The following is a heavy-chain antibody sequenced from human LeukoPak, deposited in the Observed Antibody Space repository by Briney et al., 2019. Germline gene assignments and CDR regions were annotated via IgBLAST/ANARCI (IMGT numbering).Heavy chain of an antibody. Sequence: GGSLRLSCAASGFTFSSYAMHWVRQAPGKGLEWVAGIWYDGSNKYYADSVKGRFTISRDNSKNTLYLQMNSLRAEDTAVYYCARRPKSLHYYDTTGFDYWGQGTLVTVSS. J-gene: IGHJ4*02. CDR2: IWYDGSNK. D-gene: IGHD3-22*01. CDR3: ARRPKSLHYYDTTGFDY. V-gene: IGHV3-33*08. CDR1: GFTFSSYA.